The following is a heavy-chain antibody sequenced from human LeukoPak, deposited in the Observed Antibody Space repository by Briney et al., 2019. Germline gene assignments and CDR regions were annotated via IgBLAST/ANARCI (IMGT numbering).Heavy chain of an antibody. CDR1: GLTFSSYS. V-gene: IGHV3-21*01. CDR3: ARASAVPAANNFDY. Sequence: GGSLRLSCAASGLTFSSYSMNWVRQAPGKGLEWVSSISSSSSYIYYADSVKGRFTISRDNAKNSLYLQMNSLRAEDTAVYYCARASAVPAANNFDYWGQGTLVTVSS. J-gene: IGHJ4*02. D-gene: IGHD2-2*01. CDR2: ISSSSSYI.